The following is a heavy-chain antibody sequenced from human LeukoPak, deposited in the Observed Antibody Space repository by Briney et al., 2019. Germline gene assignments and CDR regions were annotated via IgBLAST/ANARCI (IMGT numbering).Heavy chain of an antibody. D-gene: IGHD2-21*02. V-gene: IGHV4-39*02. CDR1: GGSINISSYY. CDR2: IYYSGST. Sequence: SETLSLTCTVSGGSINISSYYWGWIRQPPGKGLEWIGSIYYSGSTYHNPSLNSRVAISVDTSKKQFSLKLSSVTAADTAVYYCARERDRGVTSPYFDYWGQGTLVTVSS. CDR3: ARERDRGVTSPYFDY. J-gene: IGHJ4*02.